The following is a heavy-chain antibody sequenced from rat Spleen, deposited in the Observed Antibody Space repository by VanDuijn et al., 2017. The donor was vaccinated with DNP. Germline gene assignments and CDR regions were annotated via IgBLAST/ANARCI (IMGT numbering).Heavy chain of an antibody. V-gene: IGHV2-1*01. D-gene: IGHD1-6*01. J-gene: IGHJ2*01. CDR2: IWSGGNT. CDR3: TRDPHLRYTTDYPFDY. Sequence: QVQLKESGPGLVQPSQTLSLTWTVSGFSLISNSVHWVRQPPGKGLEWIGVIWSGGNTDYNSTLKSRLSISRDTSKSQVFLKMNSLQTEDTAIYFCTRDPHLRYTTDYPFDYWGQGVMVTVSS. CDR1: GFSLISNS.